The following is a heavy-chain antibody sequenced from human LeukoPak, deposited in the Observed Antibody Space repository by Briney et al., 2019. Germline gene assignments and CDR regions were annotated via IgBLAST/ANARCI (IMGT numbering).Heavy chain of an antibody. Sequence: SETLSLTCTVSGGSISSYYWSWIRQPPGKGLEWIGYIYYSGSTNYNPSLKSRVTISVDTSKNQFSLKLSSVTAADTAVYYCAKLRRGSGYFDYWGQGTLVTVSS. V-gene: IGHV4-59*12. CDR2: IYYSGST. D-gene: IGHD3-22*01. CDR3: AKLRRGSGYFDY. J-gene: IGHJ4*02. CDR1: GGSISSYY.